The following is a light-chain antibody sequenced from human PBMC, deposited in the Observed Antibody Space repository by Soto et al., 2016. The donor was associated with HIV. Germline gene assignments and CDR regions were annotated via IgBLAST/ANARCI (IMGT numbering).Light chain of an antibody. CDR2: GAS. CDR1: QDINNY. J-gene: IGKJ4*01. Sequence: DIQMTQSPSSLSASVGDTVTITCRASQDINNYLAWFQQKPGKAPKSLIYGASTLQSGVSSKFSCSGSGTEFTLTISSLQPEDFATYYCQQLNSYPRGLTFGGGTKVEIK. V-gene: IGKV1-16*02. CDR3: QQLNSYPRGLT.